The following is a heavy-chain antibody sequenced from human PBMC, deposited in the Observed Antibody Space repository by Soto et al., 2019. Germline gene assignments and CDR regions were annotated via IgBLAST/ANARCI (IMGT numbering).Heavy chain of an antibody. CDR3: GRGYYETSGYPVLDF. V-gene: IGHV3-48*03. J-gene: IGHJ4*02. CDR1: GFTFSHYD. D-gene: IGHD3-22*01. CDR2: ISDSGSTV. Sequence: EVQLVESGGGLVQPGESVTLSCSTSGFTFSHYDMNWVRRAPGKGLEWVSYISDSGSTVKYADSLKGRFTISSVNGKNSLYLEMSSLGAEDPAIYYCGRGYYETSGYPVLDFWGPGTLFNVSS.